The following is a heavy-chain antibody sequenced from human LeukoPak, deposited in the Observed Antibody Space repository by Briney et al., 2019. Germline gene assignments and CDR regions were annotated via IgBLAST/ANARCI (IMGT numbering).Heavy chain of an antibody. Sequence: ASETLSLTCTVSGGSISSYYWSWIRQPPGKGLEWIGYIYYSGSTNYNPSLKSRVTISVDTSKNQFSLKLSSVTAADTAVYYCARGYYYYGMDVWGQGTTVTVSS. V-gene: IGHV4-59*01. CDR1: GGSISSYY. CDR3: ARGYYYYGMDV. CDR2: IYYSGST. J-gene: IGHJ6*02.